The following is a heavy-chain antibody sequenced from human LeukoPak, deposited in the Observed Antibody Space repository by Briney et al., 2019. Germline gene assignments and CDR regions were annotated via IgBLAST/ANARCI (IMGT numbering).Heavy chain of an antibody. CDR2: IYYSGST. J-gene: IGHJ4*02. V-gene: IGHV4-39*06. CDR3: ARAMVRGVIAEYYFDY. CDR1: GGSISSSSYY. Sequence: SETLSLTCTVSGGSISSSSYYWGWIRQPPGKGLEWIGSIYYSGSTYYNPSLKSRVTISVDTSKNQFPLKLSSVTAADTAVYYCARAMVRGVIAEYYFDYWGQGTLVTVSS. D-gene: IGHD3-10*01.